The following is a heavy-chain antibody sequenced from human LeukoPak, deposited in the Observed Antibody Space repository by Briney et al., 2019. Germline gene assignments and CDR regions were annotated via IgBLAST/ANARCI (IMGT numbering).Heavy chain of an antibody. D-gene: IGHD3-10*01. CDR1: GYTFTSYG. CDR2: ISAYNGNT. Sequence: PKASVKVSCKASGYTFTSYGISWVRQAPGQGLEWMGWISAYNGNTNYAQKLQGRVTMTTDTSTSTAYMELRSLRSDDTAVYYCARDLRLWFGELLRVFDYWGQGTLVTVSS. J-gene: IGHJ4*02. V-gene: IGHV1-18*01. CDR3: ARDLRLWFGELLRVFDY.